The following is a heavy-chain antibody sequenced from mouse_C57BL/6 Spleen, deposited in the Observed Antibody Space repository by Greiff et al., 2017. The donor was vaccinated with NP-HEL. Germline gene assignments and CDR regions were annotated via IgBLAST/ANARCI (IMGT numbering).Heavy chain of an antibody. CDR2: IYPGGGYT. V-gene: IGHV1-63*01. Sequence: QVQLQQSGAELVRPGTSVKMSCKASGYTFTNYWIGWAKQRPGHGLEWIGDIYPGGGYTNSNEKFKGKATLTADKSSSTAYMQFSSLTSEDSAIYYCARERGDYAMDYWGQGTSVTVSS. J-gene: IGHJ4*01. CDR3: ARERGDYAMDY. CDR1: GYTFTNYW.